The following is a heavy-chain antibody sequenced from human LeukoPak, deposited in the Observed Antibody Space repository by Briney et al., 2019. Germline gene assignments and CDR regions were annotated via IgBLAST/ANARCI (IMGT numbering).Heavy chain of an antibody. CDR1: GGSISSYY. CDR3: ARGVSPLDY. V-gene: IGHV4-4*07. CDR2: IQSSGST. D-gene: IGHD2-8*01. Sequence: PSETLSLTCTVSGGSISSYYWSWVRQPAGKGLEWIGRIQSSGSTNHNPSLKSRVTMSVDTSKFQFSLKLSPVTAADTAVYYCARGVSPLDYWGQGTLVTVSS. J-gene: IGHJ4*02.